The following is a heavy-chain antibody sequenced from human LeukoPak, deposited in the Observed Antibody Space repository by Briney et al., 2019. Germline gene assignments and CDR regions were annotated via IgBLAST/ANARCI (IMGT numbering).Heavy chain of an antibody. J-gene: IGHJ3*02. D-gene: IGHD3-3*01. CDR1: GFTVSGNY. Sequence: PGGSLRLSCAASGFTVSGNYMSWVRQAPGKGLEWVSIIYSGDSTYYADSVKGRFTISRDNSKSTLYLQMNSLRAEDTAVYYCARVFWEKDGFIGAFDIWGQGTMVTVSS. CDR2: IYSGDST. V-gene: IGHV3-66*01. CDR3: ARVFWEKDGFIGAFDI.